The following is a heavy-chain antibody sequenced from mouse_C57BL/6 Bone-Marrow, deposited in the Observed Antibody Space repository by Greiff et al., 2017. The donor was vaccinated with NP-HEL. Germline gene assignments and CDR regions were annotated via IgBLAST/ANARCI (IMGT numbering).Heavy chain of an antibody. CDR2: IYPGDGDT. J-gene: IGHJ2*01. CDR1: GYAFSSSW. V-gene: IGHV1-82*01. Sequence: VQLQQSGPELVKPGASVKISCKASGYAFSSSWMNWVKQRPGKGLEWIGRIYPGDGDTNYNGKFKGKATLTADKSSSTAYMQLSSLTSEDSAVYFCARDGLLRHWGQGTTLTVSS. CDR3: ARDGLLRH. D-gene: IGHD1-1*01.